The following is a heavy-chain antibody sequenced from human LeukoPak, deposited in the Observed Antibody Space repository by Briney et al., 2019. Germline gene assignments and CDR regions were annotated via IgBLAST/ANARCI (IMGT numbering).Heavy chain of an antibody. V-gene: IGHV1-2*02. CDR3: ASGGATGIAARTFLY. J-gene: IGHJ4*02. Sequence: ASVKVSCKASGYTYTGYYMHWVQQAPGQGLEWMGWINPNSGGTNYAQKFQGRVTMTRDTSISTAYMELSRLRSDDTAVYYCASGGATGIAARTFLYWGQGTLVTVSS. D-gene: IGHD6-6*01. CDR2: INPNSGGT. CDR1: GYTYTGYY.